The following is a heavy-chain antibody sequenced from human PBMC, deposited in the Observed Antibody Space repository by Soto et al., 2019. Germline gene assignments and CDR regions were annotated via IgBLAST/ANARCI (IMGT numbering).Heavy chain of an antibody. CDR1: GFTFSSYG. D-gene: IGHD3-22*01. V-gene: IGHV3-30*18. CDR3: AKVPESMIVETTFDY. Sequence: LRLSCAASGFTFSSYGMHWVRQAPGKGLEWVAVISYDGSNKYYADSVKGRFTISRDNSKNTLYLQMNSLRAEDTAVYYCAKVPESMIVETTFDYWGQGTLVTVSS. CDR2: ISYDGSNK. J-gene: IGHJ4*02.